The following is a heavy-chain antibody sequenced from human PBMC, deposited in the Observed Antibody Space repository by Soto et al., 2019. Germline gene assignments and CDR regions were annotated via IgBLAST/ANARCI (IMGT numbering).Heavy chain of an antibody. CDR3: TTETYCCGGSGQTD. CDR1: GFSFSNGW. Sequence: EVQVVESGGGLLKPGGSLRLSCVVSGFSFSNGWMSWVRQAPGKGLEWVGRIKSKTDGGTTDYAAHAKGRFAISRDDSKNKVYLQRNSLKTEDTAVYPCTTETYCCGGSGQTDWGQGTLVTVSS. CDR2: IKSKTDGGTT. J-gene: IGHJ4*02. D-gene: IGHD2-15*01. V-gene: IGHV3-15*01.